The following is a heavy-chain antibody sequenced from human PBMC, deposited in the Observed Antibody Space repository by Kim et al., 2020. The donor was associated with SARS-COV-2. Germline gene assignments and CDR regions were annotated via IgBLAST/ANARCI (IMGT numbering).Heavy chain of an antibody. J-gene: IGHJ3*02. V-gene: IGHV1-69*04. D-gene: IGHD5-12*01. CDR3: ARRGRDGYNFLDAFDI. CDR1: GGTFSSYA. CDR2: IIPILGIA. Sequence: SVKVSCKASGGTFSSYAISWVRQAPGQGLEWMGRIIPILGIANYAQKFQGRVTITADKSTSTAYMELSSLRSEDTAVYYCARRGRDGYNFLDAFDIWGQGTMVTVSS.